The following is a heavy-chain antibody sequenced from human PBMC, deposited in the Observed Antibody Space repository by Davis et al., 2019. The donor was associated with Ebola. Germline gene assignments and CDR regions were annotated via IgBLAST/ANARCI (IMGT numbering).Heavy chain of an antibody. CDR3: AKGSGGLDY. D-gene: IGHD3-10*01. V-gene: IGHV3-30*04. J-gene: IGHJ4*02. CDR2: ISYDGSNK. Sequence: PGGSLRLSCAASGFTFSSYAMHWVRQAPGKGLEWVAVISYDGSNKYYADSVKGRFTISRDNSKNTLYLQMNSLRAEDTAVYYCAKGSGGLDYWGQGTLVTVSS. CDR1: GFTFSSYA.